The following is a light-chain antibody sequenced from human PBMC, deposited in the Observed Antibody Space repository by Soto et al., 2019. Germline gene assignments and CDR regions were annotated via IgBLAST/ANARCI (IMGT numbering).Light chain of an antibody. V-gene: IGKV1-39*01. CDR3: HQTFANPWT. CDR1: QSIGIY. CDR2: AAS. Sequence: DIQMTQSPSSVSASVGHRVTITCRASQSIGIYLNWYQKKPGKAPKLLIHAASTLQSGAPSTFSGSGYGTDFALTISSLQPEDIATYYCHQTFANPWTFAHGTKVDNK. J-gene: IGKJ1*01.